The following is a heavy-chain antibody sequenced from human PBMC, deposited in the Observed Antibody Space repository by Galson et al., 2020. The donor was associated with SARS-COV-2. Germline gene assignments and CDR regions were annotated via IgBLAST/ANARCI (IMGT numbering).Heavy chain of an antibody. CDR3: ARDLRIGSGEEGDY. CDR1: GFTFSSYA. V-gene: IGHV3-33*08. CDR2: IWYDGSNK. J-gene: IGHJ4*02. Sequence: QLGESLKISCAASGFTFSSYAMHWVRQAPGKGLEWVAVIWYDGSNKYYADSVKGRFTISRDNSKNTLYLQMNSLRAEDTAVYYCARDLRIGSGEEGDYWGQGTLVTVSS. D-gene: IGHD3-10*01.